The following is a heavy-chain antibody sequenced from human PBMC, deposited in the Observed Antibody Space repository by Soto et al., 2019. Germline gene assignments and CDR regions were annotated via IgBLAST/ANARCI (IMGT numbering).Heavy chain of an antibody. J-gene: IGHJ4*02. CDR2: ISGSGGGT. CDR1: GFTFSSYA. D-gene: IGHD5-18*01. Sequence: EVQLLESGGGLVQPGGSLRLSCAASGFTFSSYAMSWVRQAPGKGLEWVSAISGSGGGTYYADSLKGRFTISRDNSKNSLYLQMNSLRAEDTAVYYCAKVDTAMVRHVDFEYWGQGTLVTVSS. CDR3: AKVDTAMVRHVDFEY. V-gene: IGHV3-23*01.